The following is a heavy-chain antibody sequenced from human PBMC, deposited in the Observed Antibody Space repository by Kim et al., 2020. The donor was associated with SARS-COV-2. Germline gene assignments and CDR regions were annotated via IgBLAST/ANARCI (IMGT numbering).Heavy chain of an antibody. Sequence: VKGRLTNSRDTSKNTLYLQMNSLGAEETAVYYCARTICSGGTCYKGWFDPWGQGTLVTVSS. CDR3: ARTICSGGTCYKGWFDP. J-gene: IGHJ5*02. V-gene: IGHV3-30*07. D-gene: IGHD2-15*01.